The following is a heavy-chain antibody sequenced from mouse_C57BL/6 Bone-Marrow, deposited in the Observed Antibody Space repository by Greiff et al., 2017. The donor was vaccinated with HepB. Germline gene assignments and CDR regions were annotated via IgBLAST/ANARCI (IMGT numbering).Heavy chain of an antibody. Sequence: QVQLKESGAELARPGASVKLSCKASGYTFTSYGISWVKQRTGQGLEWIGEIYPRSGNTYYNEKFKGKATLTADKSSSTAYMELRSLTSEDSAVYFCAYYDDAAMDYWGQGTSVTVSS. J-gene: IGHJ4*01. CDR1: GYTFTSYG. CDR3: AYYDDAAMDY. CDR2: IYPRSGNT. D-gene: IGHD2-4*01. V-gene: IGHV1-81*01.